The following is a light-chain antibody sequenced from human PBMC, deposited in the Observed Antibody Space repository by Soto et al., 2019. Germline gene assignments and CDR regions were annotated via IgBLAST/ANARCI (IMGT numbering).Light chain of an antibody. Sequence: QSVLTQSSSASASLGSSVKLTCTLSSGHSSYTIAWHHQQQPGKAPRYLMKVENSGNYNKGSGVPDRFSGSSSGADRYLTISNLQSEDEADYYCETWDSDTRVFGGGTKLTVL. V-gene: IGLV4-60*03. CDR3: ETWDSDTRV. CDR1: SGHSSYT. J-gene: IGLJ3*02. CDR2: VENSGNY.